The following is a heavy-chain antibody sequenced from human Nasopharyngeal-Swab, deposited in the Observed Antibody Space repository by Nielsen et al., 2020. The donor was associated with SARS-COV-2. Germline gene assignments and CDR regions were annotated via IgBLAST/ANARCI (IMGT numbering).Heavy chain of an antibody. CDR2: IFPGDSDT. V-gene: IGHV5-51*01. J-gene: IGHJ6*02. Sequence: GESLKISCATSGYRFTDYWIAWVRQAPGKGLECMGTIFPGDSDTRYSPSFEGRVTISVDQSITTAYLHWTSLKAPDTAKYYCAIEAAVGTLFHGMDVWGQGTMVTVSS. CDR3: AIEAAVGTLFHGMDV. CDR1: GYRFTDYW. D-gene: IGHD2-15*01.